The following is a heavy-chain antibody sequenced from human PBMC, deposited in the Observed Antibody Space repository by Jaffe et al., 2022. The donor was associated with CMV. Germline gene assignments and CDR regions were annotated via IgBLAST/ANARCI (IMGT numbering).Heavy chain of an antibody. D-gene: IGHD2-15*01. V-gene: IGHV1-69*01. CDR1: GGTFSSYA. CDR3: AREGLYCSGGSCYREPRY. Sequence: QVQLVQSGAEVKKPGSSVKVSCKASGGTFSSYAISWVRQAPGQGLEWMGGIIPIFGTANYAQKFQGRVTITADESTSTAYMELSSLRSEDTAVYYCAREGLYCSGGSCYREPRYWGQGTLVTVSS. J-gene: IGHJ4*02. CDR2: IIPIFGTA.